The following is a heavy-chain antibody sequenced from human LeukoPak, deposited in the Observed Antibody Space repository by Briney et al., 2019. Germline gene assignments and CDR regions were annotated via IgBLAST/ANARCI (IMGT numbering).Heavy chain of an antibody. V-gene: IGHV3-9*01. D-gene: IGHD5-12*01. CDR1: GFTFDDYA. J-gene: IGHJ5*02. Sequence: PGRSLRLSCAASGFTFDDYAMHWVRHAPGKGLEWVSGISWSSDNIDYADSVKGRFTISRDNAKNSLYLQMNSLRVEDTALYYCAKDSGSSSGYESWFDPWGQGTLVTVSS. CDR2: ISWSSDNI. CDR3: AKDSGSSSGYESWFDP.